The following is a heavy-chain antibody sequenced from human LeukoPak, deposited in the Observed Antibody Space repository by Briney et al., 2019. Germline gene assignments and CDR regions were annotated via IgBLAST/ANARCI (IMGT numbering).Heavy chain of an antibody. Sequence: PGGSLRLSCAVSGFTFSNAWMSWVRQTPGKGLEWVSVIYSSESAYYADSVKGRFTISRDNSKNTVYLQMNSLRAEDTAVYYCTGVLATSKNFDYWGRGTLVTVSS. CDR1: GFTFSNAW. V-gene: IGHV3-66*01. D-gene: IGHD1-26*01. CDR3: TGVLATSKNFDY. CDR2: IYSSESA. J-gene: IGHJ4*02.